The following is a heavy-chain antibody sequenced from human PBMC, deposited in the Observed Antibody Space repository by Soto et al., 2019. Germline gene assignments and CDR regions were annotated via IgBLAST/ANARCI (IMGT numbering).Heavy chain of an antibody. CDR2: ISGSADGT. J-gene: IGHJ3*01. Sequence: EVTLLESGGGLAQPGGSLRLSCVGSGFTFDSYAISWVRQAPGERLQWIAAISGSADGTDYAHSVRGRFTISRDNAKKTVHLQMDSLRVEDRAVYFCAKDTVGGYSFWSGYYSDGLDVWGQGTLVTVS. CDR1: GFTFDSYA. V-gene: IGHV3-23*01. D-gene: IGHD3-3*01. CDR3: AKDTVGGYSFWSGYYSDGLDV.